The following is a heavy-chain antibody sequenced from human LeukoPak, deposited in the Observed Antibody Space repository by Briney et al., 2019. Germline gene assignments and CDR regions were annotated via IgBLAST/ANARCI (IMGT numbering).Heavy chain of an antibody. CDR2: IYPRDGST. J-gene: IGHJ4*02. V-gene: IGHV1-46*01. CDR3: ARDQEGFDY. CDR1: GYTFTSNY. Sequence: ASVKVSCKASGYTFTSNYIHWVRQAPGQGLEWMGMIYPRDGSTSYAQKFQGRVTVTRDTSRSTVHMELSGLRSEDTAVYYCARDQEGFDYWGQGTLVTAPS.